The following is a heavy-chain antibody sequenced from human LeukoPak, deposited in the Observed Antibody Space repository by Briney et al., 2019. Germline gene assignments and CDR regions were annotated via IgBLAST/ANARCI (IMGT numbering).Heavy chain of an antibody. CDR1: GFTFYTYS. CDR2: ISSSGTYT. J-gene: IGHJ4*02. D-gene: IGHD3-16*02. Sequence: GGSLRLSCAASGFTFYTYSMNWVRQAPGKGLEWVSSISSSGTYTYYADSVKGRFTISRDNAKNSLYLQMNSLRAEDTAVYYCARVGGLSAGPYFDYWGQGTLVTVSS. V-gene: IGHV3-21*01. CDR3: ARVGGLSAGPYFDY.